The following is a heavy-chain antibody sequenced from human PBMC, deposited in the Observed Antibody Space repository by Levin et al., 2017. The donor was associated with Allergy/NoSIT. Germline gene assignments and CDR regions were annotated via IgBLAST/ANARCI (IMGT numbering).Heavy chain of an antibody. D-gene: IGHD5-24*01. CDR1: GFPFSDHY. Sequence: LSLTCATSGFPFSDHYMDWVRQAPGKGLEWVGRTRRKPNSYTTEYAASVKGRFTIFRDDSENSLYLQMNSLKTDDTAVYYCARMAPAYYFDYWGQGTLVTVSS. CDR3: ARMAPAYYFDY. V-gene: IGHV3-72*01. J-gene: IGHJ4*02. CDR2: TRRKPNSYTT.